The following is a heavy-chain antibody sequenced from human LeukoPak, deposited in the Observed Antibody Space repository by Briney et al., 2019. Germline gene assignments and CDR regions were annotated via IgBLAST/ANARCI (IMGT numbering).Heavy chain of an antibody. CDR1: GDSINSYY. CDR3: ARKRDSSSSWFDY. CDR2: IYHSGST. V-gene: IGHV4-59*12. D-gene: IGHD6-13*01. J-gene: IGHJ4*02. Sequence: SETLSLTCTVSGDSINSYYWSWIRQPPGKGLEWIGYIYHSGSTNYNPSLKSRVTISVDKSKNQFSLKLSSVTAADTAVYYCARKRDSSSSWFDYWGQGTLVTVSS.